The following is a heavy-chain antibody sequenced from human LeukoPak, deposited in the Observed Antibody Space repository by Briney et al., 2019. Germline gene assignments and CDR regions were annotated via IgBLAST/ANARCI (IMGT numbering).Heavy chain of an antibody. V-gene: IGHV3-21*01. CDR1: GFTFSIYI. CDR3: ARAHSYGPDY. Sequence: GGSLRLSCAASGFTFSIYIMNWVRQAPGKGLERVSSICSSISYIYYADSVKGRFTISRDNAKNSLYLQMNSLRAEDTDVYYCARAHSYGPDYWGQGTLVTVSS. J-gene: IGHJ4*02. D-gene: IGHD5-18*01. CDR2: ICSSISYI.